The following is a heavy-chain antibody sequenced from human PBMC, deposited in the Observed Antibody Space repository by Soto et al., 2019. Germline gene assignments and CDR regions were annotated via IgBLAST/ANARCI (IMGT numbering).Heavy chain of an antibody. D-gene: IGHD3-22*01. CDR2: IYYSGST. J-gene: IGHJ4*02. Sequence: SETLSLSSSVSGGSISRNDYYWSWIHQPPGKGLEWIGYIYYSGSTYYNPSLKSRLTISVDKSKNQFSLKLRSVTAADTAVYYCARETEDYYDSSGYFHRYFDYWGQGTLVTVSS. CDR1: GGSISRNDYY. CDR3: ARETEDYYDSSGYFHRYFDY. V-gene: IGHV4-30-4*01.